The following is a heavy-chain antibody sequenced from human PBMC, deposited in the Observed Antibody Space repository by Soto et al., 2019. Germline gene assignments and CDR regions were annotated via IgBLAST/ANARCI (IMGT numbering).Heavy chain of an antibody. CDR2: INAGNGNT. D-gene: IGHD3-9*01. Sequence: ASVKVSCKASGYTFTSYAMHWVRQAPGQRLEWMGWINAGNGNTKYSQKFQGRVTITRDTSASTAYMELSSLRSEDTAVYYCAREASFDWLSLYYYYYYKDVWGKGTTVTDSS. J-gene: IGHJ6*03. CDR1: GYTFTSYA. CDR3: AREASFDWLSLYYYYYYKDV. V-gene: IGHV1-3*01.